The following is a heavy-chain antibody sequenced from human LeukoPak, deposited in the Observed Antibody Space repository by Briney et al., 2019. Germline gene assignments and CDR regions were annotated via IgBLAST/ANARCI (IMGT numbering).Heavy chain of an antibody. V-gene: IGHV4-59*08. CDR1: GGSISSYY. D-gene: IGHD2-15*01. Sequence: SETLSLTCTVSGGSISSYYWSWIRQPPGKGLEWIGYIYYSGSTNYNPSLKSRVTISVDTFKNQFSLKLSCVPAADTAVYYCARLVSSSYYYYGMDVWGQGTTVTVSS. CDR3: ARLVSSSYYYYGMDV. CDR2: IYYSGST. J-gene: IGHJ6*02.